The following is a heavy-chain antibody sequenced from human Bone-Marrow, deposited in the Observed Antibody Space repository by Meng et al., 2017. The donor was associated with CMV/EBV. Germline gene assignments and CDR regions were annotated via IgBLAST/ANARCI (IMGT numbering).Heavy chain of an antibody. V-gene: IGHV4-61*01. CDR1: GGSVNSPNYY. CDR3: AREWAGSSFDY. CDR2: IYYSGST. D-gene: IGHD6-19*01. Sequence: SETLSLTCSVSGGSVNSPNYYWSWIRQPPGKGLEWIGYIYYSGSTRYNPSLNSRLTISMDKSKNQISLNLYSLTAADTALYYCAREWAGSSFDYWGQGARVTGSS. J-gene: IGHJ4*02.